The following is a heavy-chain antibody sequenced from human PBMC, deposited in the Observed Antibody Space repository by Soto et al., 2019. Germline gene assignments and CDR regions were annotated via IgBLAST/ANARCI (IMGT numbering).Heavy chain of an antibody. V-gene: IGHV3-30*18. CDR1: GFTFSTTG. D-gene: IGHD3-10*01. Sequence: QVHLVESGGGVVQPGRSLRLSCAASGFTFSTTGMHWVRQAPGKGLEWVAMISHDGGAKHYTDSVKGRFTISRDTSENTLYLQMNSLRPEDTAIYHCAKDFYGACWYNYFDPWGQGTLVTVSS. CDR2: ISHDGGAK. CDR3: AKDFYGACWYNYFDP. J-gene: IGHJ5*02.